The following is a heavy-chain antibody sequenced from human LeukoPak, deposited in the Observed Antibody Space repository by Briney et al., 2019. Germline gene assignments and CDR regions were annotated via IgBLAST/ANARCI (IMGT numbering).Heavy chain of an antibody. CDR1: GYTFTGYY. V-gene: IGHV1-2*02. J-gene: IGHJ4*02. Sequence: ASVKVSCKASGYTFTGYYMHWVRQAPGQGLEWMGWINPNSGGTNYAQKFQGRVTMTRDTSISTAYMELSRLRSDDTAVYYCARDSSAVWFGENGYFDWGQGTLVTVSS. D-gene: IGHD3-10*01. CDR2: INPNSGGT. CDR3: ARDSSAVWFGENGYFD.